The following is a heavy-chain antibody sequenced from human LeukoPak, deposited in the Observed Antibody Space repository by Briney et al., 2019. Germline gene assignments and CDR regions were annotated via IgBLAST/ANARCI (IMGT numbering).Heavy chain of an antibody. CDR1: GGSISSGDYY. D-gene: IGHD2-8*01. CDR3: ARAGSYCTNGVCYTVFDY. Sequence: SETLSLTCTVSGGSISSGDYYWSWIRQPPGKGLEWIGYIYYSGSTNYNPSLKSRVTISVDTSKNQFSLKLSSVTAADTAVYYCARAGSYCTNGVCYTVFDYWGQGTLVTVSS. J-gene: IGHJ4*02. V-gene: IGHV4-61*08. CDR2: IYYSGST.